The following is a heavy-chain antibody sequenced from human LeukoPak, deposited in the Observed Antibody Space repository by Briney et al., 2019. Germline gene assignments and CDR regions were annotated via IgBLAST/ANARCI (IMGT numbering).Heavy chain of an antibody. CDR1: GYTFTSYG. CDR3: ARVPLPRFLEWLSPTTNWFDP. Sequence: ASVKVSCKASGYTFTSYGISWVRQAPGQGLEWMGWISAYNGNTNYAQKFQGRVTMTRDTSISTAYMELSRLRSDDTAVYYCARVPLPRFLEWLSPTTNWFDPWGQGTLVTVSS. J-gene: IGHJ5*02. CDR2: ISAYNGNT. V-gene: IGHV1-18*01. D-gene: IGHD3-3*01.